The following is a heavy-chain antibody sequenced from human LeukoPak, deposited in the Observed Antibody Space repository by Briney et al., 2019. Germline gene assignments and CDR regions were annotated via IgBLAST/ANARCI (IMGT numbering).Heavy chain of an antibody. CDR1: GFTFSGCG. CDR2: IFYDGTNQ. Sequence: GGSLRLSCAASGFTFSGCGMHWVRQAPGKGLEWVALIFYDGTNQYYTDSVKGRFTISRDNSKNTLYLQMNSLKPEDTAVYYCEKDLTDGWALDYWGQGTLVAVSS. D-gene: IGHD5-24*01. CDR3: EKDLTDGWALDY. V-gene: IGHV3-30*18. J-gene: IGHJ4*02.